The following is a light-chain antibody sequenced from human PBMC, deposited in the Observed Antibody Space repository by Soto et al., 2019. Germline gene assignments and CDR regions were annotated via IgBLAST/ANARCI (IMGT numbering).Light chain of an antibody. Sequence: DIQMTQSPSSVSASVGDRVSITCRASHGISSWLAWYQQKPGSAPKLLIYTVSTLQSGVPSRFSGTASGPDFTLPVSSPQPEDFATSYCQQANCFPLTFGGGTKVEIK. J-gene: IGKJ4*01. CDR3: QQANCFPLT. CDR2: TVS. CDR1: HGISSW. V-gene: IGKV1-12*01.